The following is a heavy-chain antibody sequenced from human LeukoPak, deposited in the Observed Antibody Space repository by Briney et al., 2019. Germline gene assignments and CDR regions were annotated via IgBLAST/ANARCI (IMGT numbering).Heavy chain of an antibody. CDR1: GFTFTSCA. D-gene: IGHD3-16*01. J-gene: IGHJ4*02. CDR2: ISDSGGTT. CDR3: AKDGLPSVLGALGHFDY. Sequence: GGSLRLSCEASGFTFTSCAMTWVRQAPGKGLEWVSAISDSGGTTYYADSVEGRFTISRDNYKNTLYLQMNSLRAEDTAVYYCAKDGLPSVLGALGHFDYWGQGTLVSVSS. V-gene: IGHV3-23*01.